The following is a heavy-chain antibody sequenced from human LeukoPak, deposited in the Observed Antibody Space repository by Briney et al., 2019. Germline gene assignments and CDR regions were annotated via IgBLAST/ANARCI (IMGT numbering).Heavy chain of an antibody. D-gene: IGHD6-19*01. CDR3: ARDPGSSGWFEY. V-gene: IGHV3-7*03. CDR2: IKQDGSVK. Sequence: PGGSLRLSCAASGLTFSNYWMNWGRQAPGKGLEWVANIKQDGSVKHYVDSVKGRFTISRDNAKNSLYLQMNSLRAEDTAVYYCARDPGSSGWFEYWGQGTLVTVSS. J-gene: IGHJ4*02. CDR1: GLTFSNYW.